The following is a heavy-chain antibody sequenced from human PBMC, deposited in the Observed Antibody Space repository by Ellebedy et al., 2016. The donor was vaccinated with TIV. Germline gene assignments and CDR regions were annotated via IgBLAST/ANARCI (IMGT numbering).Heavy chain of an antibody. CDR3: ARDRQSSYDILTAPFDY. CDR1: GGTFSSYA. V-gene: IGHV1-69*13. D-gene: IGHD3-9*01. J-gene: IGHJ4*02. CDR2: IIPIFGTA. Sequence: ASVKVSCKASGGTFSSYAISWVRQAPGQGLEWMGGIIPIFGTANYAQKFQGRVTITADESTSTAYMELSSLRSEDTAVYYCARDRQSSYDILTAPFDYWGQGTLVTVSS.